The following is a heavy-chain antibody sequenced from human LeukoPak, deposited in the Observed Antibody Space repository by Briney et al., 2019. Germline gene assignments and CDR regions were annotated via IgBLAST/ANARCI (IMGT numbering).Heavy chain of an antibody. V-gene: IGHV3-30*18. CDR2: ISYDGSNK. J-gene: IGHJ6*02. D-gene: IGHD2-15*01. CDR1: GFTFSSYG. CDR3: AKDFPPIGSGGSLVGYYGMDV. Sequence: PGGSLRLSCAASGFTFSSYGMHWVRQAPGKGLEWVAVISYDGSNKYYADSVKGRFTISRDNSKNTLYLPMNSLRAEDTAVYYCAKDFPPIGSGGSLVGYYGMDVWGQGTTVTVSS.